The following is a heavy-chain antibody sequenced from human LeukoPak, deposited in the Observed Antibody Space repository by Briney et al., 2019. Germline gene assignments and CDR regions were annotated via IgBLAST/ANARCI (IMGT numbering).Heavy chain of an antibody. CDR2: ISYDGSNK. J-gene: IGHJ4*02. D-gene: IGHD6-19*01. CDR1: GFTFNSYT. Sequence: GGSLRPSCAASGFTFNSYTMHWVRQAPGKGLEWVAVISYDGSNKYYADSVKGRFTISRDNSKNTLYLQMNSLRAEDTAVYYCAKPLRGWYDFDYWGQGTLVTVSS. CDR3: AKPLRGWYDFDY. V-gene: IGHV3-30*18.